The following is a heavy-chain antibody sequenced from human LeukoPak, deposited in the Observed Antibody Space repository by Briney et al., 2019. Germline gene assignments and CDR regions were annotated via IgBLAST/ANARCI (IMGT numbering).Heavy chain of an antibody. J-gene: IGHJ6*02. V-gene: IGHV4-59*01. CDR2: IYYSGST. D-gene: IGHD3-22*01. CDR1: GGSISSYY. CDR3: ARDLIDYYYGMDV. Sequence: SETLSLTCTVSGGSISSYYSSWIRQPPGKGLEWIGYIYYSGSTNYNPSLKSRVTISVDTSKNQFSLKLSSVTAADTAVYYCARDLIDYYYGMDVWGQGTTVTVSS.